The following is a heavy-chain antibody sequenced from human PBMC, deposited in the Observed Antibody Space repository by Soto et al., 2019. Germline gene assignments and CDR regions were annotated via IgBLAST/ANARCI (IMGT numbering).Heavy chain of an antibody. Sequence: EVQLVESGGGLVQPGGSLRLSCAASGFTFSSYWMHWVRQAPGKGLVWVSRIESDGSSPIYADSVNGRFTISRDNATNTLYLPMNSLSAEDTAVYYCAKSNWFDPWGQGTLVTVSS. CDR2: IESDGSSP. CDR1: GFTFSSYW. V-gene: IGHV3-74*01. CDR3: AKSNWFDP. J-gene: IGHJ5*02.